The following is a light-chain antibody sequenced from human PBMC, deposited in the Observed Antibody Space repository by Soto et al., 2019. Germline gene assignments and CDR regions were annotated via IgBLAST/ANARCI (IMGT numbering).Light chain of an antibody. Sequence: DIQLTQSPSFLSASVGDRVTITCRASQGISSYLAWYQQKPGKAPKLLIYAASTLQSGVPSRFSGSGSGTEFTLTISSLQPEDFATYYCQQLNSYPPVFGPGTKVAIK. CDR3: QQLNSYPPV. J-gene: IGKJ3*01. CDR2: AAS. V-gene: IGKV1-9*01. CDR1: QGISSY.